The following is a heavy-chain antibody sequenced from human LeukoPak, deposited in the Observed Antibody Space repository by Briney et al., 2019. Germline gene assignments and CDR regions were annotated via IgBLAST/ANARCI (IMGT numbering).Heavy chain of an antibody. Sequence: GGSLRLSCAASGFTFSSYDMHWVRQATGKGLEWVSAIGTAGDTYYPGSVKGRFTISRENAKNSLYLQMNSLRAGDTAVYYCARALPSYGDYASYYYGMDVWAKGPRSPSP. D-gene: IGHD4-17*01. CDR1: GFTFSSYD. J-gene: IGHJ6*02. CDR2: IGTAGDT. CDR3: ARALPSYGDYASYYYGMDV. V-gene: IGHV3-13*01.